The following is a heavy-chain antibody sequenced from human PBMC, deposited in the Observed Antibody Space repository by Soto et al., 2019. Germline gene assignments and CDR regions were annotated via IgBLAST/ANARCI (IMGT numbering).Heavy chain of an antibody. CDR2: IYTSGYT. D-gene: IGHD6-13*01. CDR1: GGSISSYY. Sequence: QVQLQESGPGLVKPSETLSLTCIVSGGSISSYYWSWIRQPPGKGLEWIGYIYTSGYTNYNPSLRSRVTMSVVTSKNQFSLWLTSVTAADTAVYYCARDVSSSWFDAFDIWGEGTMVTVSS. J-gene: IGHJ3*02. V-gene: IGHV4-59*01. CDR3: ARDVSSSWFDAFDI.